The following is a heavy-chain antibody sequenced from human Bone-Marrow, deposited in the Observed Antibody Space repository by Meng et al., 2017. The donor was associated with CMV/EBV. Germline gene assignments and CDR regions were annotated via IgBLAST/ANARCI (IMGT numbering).Heavy chain of an antibody. Sequence: GSLRLSCTVSGGSISSSSYYWGWIRQPPGKGLEWIGSIYYSGSTYYNPSLKSRVTISVDTSKNQFSLKLSSVTAADTAVYYCARDLISSWYPYYFDYWGQGTLVTVSS. CDR2: IYYSGST. V-gene: IGHV4-39*07. J-gene: IGHJ4*02. D-gene: IGHD6-19*01. CDR1: GGSISSSSYY. CDR3: ARDLISSWYPYYFDY.